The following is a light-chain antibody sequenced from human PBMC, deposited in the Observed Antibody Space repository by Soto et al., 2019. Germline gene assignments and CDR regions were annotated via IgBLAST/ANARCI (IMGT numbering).Light chain of an antibody. CDR2: DAS. CDR1: QSVSSN. J-gene: IGKJ2*01. CDR3: QQYNIWPPYT. V-gene: IGKV3-15*01. Sequence: DIVMTQSPGTLSVSPGERATLSCRASQSVSSNLAWYQQKPGQAPRLLIYDASTRATGIPARFSGSGSGTDFTLSISSLQSEDFAVYFCQQYNIWPPYTFGQGTKLEI.